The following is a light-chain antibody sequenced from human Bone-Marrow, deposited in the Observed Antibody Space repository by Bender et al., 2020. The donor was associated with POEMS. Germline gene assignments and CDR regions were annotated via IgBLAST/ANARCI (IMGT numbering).Light chain of an antibody. V-gene: IGLV2-11*01. CDR2: DVP. CDR3: CSYAGRRAVI. CDR1: NSDVGGYNY. J-gene: IGLJ2*01. Sequence: QSALTQPRSVSGSPGQSVTISCTGTNSDVGGYNYVTWFQQHPGTAPKLIIYDVPKRRAGVRARCCGWRAGKTAGRAISGRQAEDKDGYHWCSYAGRRAVIFGRGTRQCVL.